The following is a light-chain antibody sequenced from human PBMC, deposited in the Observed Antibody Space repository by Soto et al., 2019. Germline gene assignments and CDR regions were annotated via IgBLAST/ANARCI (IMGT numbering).Light chain of an antibody. V-gene: IGKV1-5*01. CDR3: QQYNSYLT. Sequence: DIQMTKVPSTRPASVGDRVTITCRASQSISSWLAWYQQKPGKAPKLLIYDASSLESGVPSRFSGSGSGTEFTLTISSLQPDDFATYYCQQYNSYLTFGQGTKVDIK. J-gene: IGKJ1*01. CDR2: DAS. CDR1: QSISSW.